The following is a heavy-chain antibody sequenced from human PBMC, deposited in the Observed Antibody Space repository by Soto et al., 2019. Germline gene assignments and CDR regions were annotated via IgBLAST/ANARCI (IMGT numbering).Heavy chain of an antibody. V-gene: IGHV4-59*08. CDR1: GGSISSYY. Sequence: SETLSLTCTVSGGSISSYYWSWIRQPPGKGLEWIGYIYYSGSTNYNPSLKSRVTISVDTSKNQFSLKLSSVTAADTAVYYCARHLRTLNPFDYWGQGTLVTVSS. CDR2: IYYSGST. CDR3: ARHLRTLNPFDY. D-gene: IGHD1-7*01. J-gene: IGHJ4*02.